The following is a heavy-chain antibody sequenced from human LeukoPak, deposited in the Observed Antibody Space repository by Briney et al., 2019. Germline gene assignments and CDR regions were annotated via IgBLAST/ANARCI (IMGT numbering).Heavy chain of an antibody. CDR3: ARRKSLLQNYYYYYGMDV. J-gene: IGHJ6*02. CDR1: GGSISSYY. D-gene: IGHD1-26*01. Sequence: SETLSLTCTVSGGSISSYYWSWIRQPPGKGLGWIGYIYYSGSTNYNPSLKSRVTISVDTSKNQFSLKLSSVTAADTAVYYCARRKSLLQNYYYYYGMDVWGQGTTVTVSS. CDR2: IYYSGST. V-gene: IGHV4-59*08.